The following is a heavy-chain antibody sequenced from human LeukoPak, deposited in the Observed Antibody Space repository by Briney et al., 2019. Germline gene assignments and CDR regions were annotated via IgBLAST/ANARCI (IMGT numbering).Heavy chain of an antibody. Sequence: PGGSLRLSCAASGFTFSSYGMSWVRQAPGKGLEWVSAISGSGGSTYYADSVKGRFTISRDNSKNTLYLQMNSLRAEDTAVYYCAKSTSRVGSTYFDYWGQGTLVTVSS. CDR1: GFTFSSYG. CDR2: ISGSGGST. CDR3: AKSTSRVGSTYFDY. D-gene: IGHD1-26*01. V-gene: IGHV3-23*01. J-gene: IGHJ4*02.